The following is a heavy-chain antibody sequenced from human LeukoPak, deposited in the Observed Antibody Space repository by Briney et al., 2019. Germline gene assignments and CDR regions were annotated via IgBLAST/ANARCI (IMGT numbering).Heavy chain of an antibody. CDR2: ISSSSSYT. D-gene: IGHD3-10*01. CDR3: ARDPLWFGELGAFDI. Sequence: PGVSLRLSCADSGFTFSDYYMSWIRQAPGKGLEWVSYISSSSSYTNYADAVKGRFTISRDNAKNSLYLQMNSLRAEDTAVYYCARDPLWFGELGAFDIWGQGTMVTVSS. CDR1: GFTFSDYY. J-gene: IGHJ3*02. V-gene: IGHV3-11*06.